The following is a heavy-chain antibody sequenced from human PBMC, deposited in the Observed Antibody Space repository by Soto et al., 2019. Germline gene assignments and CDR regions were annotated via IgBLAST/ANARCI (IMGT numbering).Heavy chain of an antibody. CDR2: IYYSANT. D-gene: IGHD3-10*01. CDR3: ARSGGNSYYYGMDV. Sequence: QVQLQESGPGLVKPSQTLSLTCSVSGGSISSGGYYWSWIRQPPGKGLEWIGYIYYSANTHYNPSLKGRVSISADTSKNQFSLNLSSVTAADTAGYYCARSGGNSYYYGMDVWGQGTTVTVSS. V-gene: IGHV4-31*02. CDR1: GGSISSGGYY. J-gene: IGHJ6*02.